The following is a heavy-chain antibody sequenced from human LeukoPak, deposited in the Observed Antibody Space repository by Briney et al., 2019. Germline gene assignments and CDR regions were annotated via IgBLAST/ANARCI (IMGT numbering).Heavy chain of an antibody. D-gene: IGHD3-3*01. J-gene: IGHJ4*02. Sequence: GGSLRLSCAASGFTFSGSAMHWVRQASGKGLEWVGRIRSKANSYATAYAASVKGRFTIFRDDSKNTAYLQMNSLKTEDTAVYYCARRGEEYDFWSGYSPFDYWGQGTLVTVSS. CDR2: IRSKANSYAT. V-gene: IGHV3-73*01. CDR1: GFTFSGSA. CDR3: ARRGEEYDFWSGYSPFDY.